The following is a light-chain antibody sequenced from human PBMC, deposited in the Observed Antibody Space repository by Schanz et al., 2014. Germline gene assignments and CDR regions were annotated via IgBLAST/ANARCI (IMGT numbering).Light chain of an antibody. Sequence: QSVLTQPPSVSGPPGQRVTISCSGNSSNIGSHVVNWYQQVPPAAPQLLIYSDNQRPSGVPDRFSGSKSGTTASLAISGLQAEDEADYYCAACDKSRHGEFVGGGTKLTVL. CDR3: AACDKSRHGEF. V-gene: IGLV1-44*01. J-gene: IGLJ2*01. CDR1: SSNIGSHV. CDR2: SDN.